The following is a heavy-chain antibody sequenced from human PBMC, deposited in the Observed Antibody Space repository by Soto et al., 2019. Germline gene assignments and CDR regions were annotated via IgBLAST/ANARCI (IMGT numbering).Heavy chain of an antibody. CDR2: IYYSGST. J-gene: IGHJ4*02. V-gene: IGHV4-39*01. D-gene: IGHD2-2*01. CDR1: GGSISSSSYY. Sequence: SETLSLTCTVSGGSISSSSYYWGWIRQPPGKGLEWIGSIYYSGSTYYNPSLRGRVTISVDTSKNQFSLKLSSVTAADTAVYYCARQGGGPRGYCSSTSCDPSTFDYWGQGTLVTVSS. CDR3: ARQGGGPRGYCSSTSCDPSTFDY.